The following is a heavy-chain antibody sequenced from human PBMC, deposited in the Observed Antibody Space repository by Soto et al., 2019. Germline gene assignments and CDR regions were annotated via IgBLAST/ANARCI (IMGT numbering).Heavy chain of an antibody. CDR1: GFTFSSYA. CDR3: AKDPDPVFSLVVNNY. D-gene: IGHD3-22*01. V-gene: IGHV3-23*01. J-gene: IGHJ4*02. CDR2: ISGSGGST. Sequence: PVGSLRLSCAASGFTFSSYAMSWVRQAPGKGLEWVSAISGSGGSTYYADSVKGRFTISRDNSKNTLYLQMNSLRAEDTAVYYCAKDPDPVFSLVVNNYWGQGTLVTVSS.